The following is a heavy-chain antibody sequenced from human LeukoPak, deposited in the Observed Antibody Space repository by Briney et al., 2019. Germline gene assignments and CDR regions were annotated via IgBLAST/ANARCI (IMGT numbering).Heavy chain of an antibody. D-gene: IGHD5-18*01. CDR2: IDYSGSS. V-gene: IGHV4-59*01. J-gene: IGHJ4*02. CDR1: GGSISNYY. CDR3: ARGRGYSFGCDF. Sequence: SETLSLTCTVSGGSISNYYWSWIRQPPGKGLEWIGFIDYSGSSNYNPSLKSRVTMSVDTSRNQFSLKLSSVTAADTAIYYCARGRGYSFGCDFWGQGTQVTVSS.